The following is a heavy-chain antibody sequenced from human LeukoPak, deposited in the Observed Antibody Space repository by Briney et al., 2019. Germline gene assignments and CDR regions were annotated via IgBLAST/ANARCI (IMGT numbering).Heavy chain of an antibody. CDR1: GFTFSSYA. J-gene: IGHJ4*02. V-gene: IGHV3-23*01. D-gene: IGHD2-15*01. Sequence: PGGSLRLSCAASGFTFSSYAMSWVRQAPGKGLEWVSAISGSDGSTYYADSIKGRFTISRDNSKNSLYLQMNNLRAEDTAVYYCAKWGLDCSVAGCLYYFDYWGQGTLVTVSS. CDR3: AKWGLDCSVAGCLYYFDY. CDR2: ISGSDGST.